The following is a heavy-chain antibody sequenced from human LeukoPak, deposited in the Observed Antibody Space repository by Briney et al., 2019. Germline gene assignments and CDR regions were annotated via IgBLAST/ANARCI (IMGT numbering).Heavy chain of an antibody. J-gene: IGHJ4*02. D-gene: IGHD6-19*01. CDR1: GGSISSYY. CDR2: IYTSGST. V-gene: IGHV4-4*07. Sequence: SETLSLTCAVSGGSISSYYWSWIRQPAGKGLEWIGRIYTSGSTNYNPSLKSRVTIPVDTSKNQFSLKLSSVTAADTAVYYCAREPGSGWSGPFDYWGQGTLVTVSS. CDR3: AREPGSGWSGPFDY.